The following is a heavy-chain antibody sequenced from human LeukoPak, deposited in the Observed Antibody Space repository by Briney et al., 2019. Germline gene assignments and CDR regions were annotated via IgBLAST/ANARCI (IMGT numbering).Heavy chain of an antibody. D-gene: IGHD4-17*01. CDR2: ISSSGATI. CDR1: GFTFSDFH. Sequence: GGSLRLSCAASGFTFSDFHMSWIRQAPGKGLEWVSYISSSGATIYYADSVKGRFTISRDNSKNTLYLQMNSLRAEDTAVYYCAKDNYDYGDYDGGDYWGQGTLVTVSS. J-gene: IGHJ4*02. V-gene: IGHV3-11*04. CDR3: AKDNYDYGDYDGGDY.